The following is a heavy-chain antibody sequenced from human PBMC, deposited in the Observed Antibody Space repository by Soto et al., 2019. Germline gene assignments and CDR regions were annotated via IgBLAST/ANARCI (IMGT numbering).Heavy chain of an antibody. D-gene: IGHD3-9*01. CDR3: TRVTPAISTYFDY. Sequence: EVPVVESGGGLVQPGRSLRLSCTASGFTFGDYTMSWFRQAPGKGLEWVGFIRHKAYGGTTEYAASVKGKFTISRDDSKSIAYLQMNSLKTEDTAVYYCTRVTPAISTYFDYWGQGTLVTVSS. J-gene: IGHJ4*02. CDR1: GFTFGDYT. V-gene: IGHV3-49*03. CDR2: IRHKAYGGTT.